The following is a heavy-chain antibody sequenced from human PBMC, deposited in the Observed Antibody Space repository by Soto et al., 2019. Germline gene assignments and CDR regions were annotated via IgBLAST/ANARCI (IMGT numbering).Heavy chain of an antibody. D-gene: IGHD6-19*01. CDR1: GDSISSGYW. Sequence: QVQLQESGPGLVKPSGTLSLTCTVSGDSISSGYWWSWVRQPPGKGLEWIGEIHYGGSTNYNPSLKSRVTLSVAKSKKQFSLNLSSVTAADTAVYYCARGGGAVARYYFDYWGQGILVTVSS. CDR3: ARGGGAVARYYFDY. CDR2: IHYGGST. V-gene: IGHV4-4*02. J-gene: IGHJ4*02.